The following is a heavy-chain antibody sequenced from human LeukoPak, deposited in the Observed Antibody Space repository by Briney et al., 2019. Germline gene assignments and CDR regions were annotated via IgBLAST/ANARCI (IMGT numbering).Heavy chain of an antibody. CDR1: GYTFTSYA. Sequence: GASVKVSCKASGYTFTSYAMHWVRQAPGQRLEWMGWINAGNGNTKYSQKFQGRVTITRDTSASTAYMELSSLRSEDTAVYYCARILRFLGWSPPGDAFDIWGQGTMVTVSS. V-gene: IGHV1-3*01. CDR3: ARILRFLGWSPPGDAFDI. D-gene: IGHD3-3*01. CDR2: INAGNGNT. J-gene: IGHJ3*02.